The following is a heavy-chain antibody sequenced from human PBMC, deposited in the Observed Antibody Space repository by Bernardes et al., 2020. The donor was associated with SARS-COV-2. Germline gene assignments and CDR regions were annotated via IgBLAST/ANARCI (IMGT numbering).Heavy chain of an antibody. CDR2: ISASGSPI. CDR1: GFTFSEYY. D-gene: IGHD1-26*01. V-gene: IGHV3-11*01. CDR3: ARDASLKYSGDYSTHSLTWSGLDV. J-gene: IGHJ6*02. Sequence: GGSLRVSCAASGFTFSEYYMSWIRQVPGKGLEWISYISASGSPIYYADSVKGRLTISRDNAKNSLYLRMNSLRVDDTAVYYCARDASLKYSGDYSTHSLTWSGLDVWGQGTTVTVSS.